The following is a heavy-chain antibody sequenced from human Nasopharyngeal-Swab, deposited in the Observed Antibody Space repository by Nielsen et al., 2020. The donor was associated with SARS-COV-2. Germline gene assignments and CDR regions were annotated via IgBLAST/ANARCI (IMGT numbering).Heavy chain of an antibody. CDR3: ARGFTGTSYYYMDV. Sequence: GGSLRLSCAASGFTVSSNYMSWVRQAPGKGLEWVSVIYSGGSTYYADSVKGRFTISRHNSKNTLYLQMNSLRAEDTAVYYCARGFTGTSYYYMDVWGPGPPVPVSS. V-gene: IGHV3-53*04. D-gene: IGHD3-9*01. J-gene: IGHJ6*03. CDR1: GFTVSSNY. CDR2: IYSGGST.